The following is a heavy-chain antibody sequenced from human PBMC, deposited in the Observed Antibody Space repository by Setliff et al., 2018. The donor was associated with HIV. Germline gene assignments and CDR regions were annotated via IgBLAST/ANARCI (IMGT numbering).Heavy chain of an antibody. V-gene: IGHV4-4*08. CDR2: IFTSGDT. D-gene: IGHD3-10*01. J-gene: IGHJ5*01. Sequence: SETLSLTCTVSGVSISNYYWNWIRQPPGKGLEWIGYIFTSGDTNYNPSLESRVTISMDTSKNQFSLKLSSVTAADTALYFCARHGRSYDSGRWYNWFDSWGQGTPVTVSS. CDR1: GVSISNYY. CDR3: ARHGRSYDSGRWYNWFDS.